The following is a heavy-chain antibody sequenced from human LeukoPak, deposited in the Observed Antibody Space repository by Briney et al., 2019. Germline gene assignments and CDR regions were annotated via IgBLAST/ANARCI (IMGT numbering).Heavy chain of an antibody. J-gene: IGHJ5*02. D-gene: IGHD6-13*01. CDR2: IYTSGST. CDR3: ARYSSSSNWFDP. Sequence: PSETLSLTCTVSGGSISSYYWSWIRQPPGKGLEWIGYIYTSGSTNYNPSLKSRVTISVDTSKNQFSLKLSPVTAADTAVYYCARYSSSSNWFDPWGQGTLVTVSS. CDR1: GGSISSYY. V-gene: IGHV4-4*09.